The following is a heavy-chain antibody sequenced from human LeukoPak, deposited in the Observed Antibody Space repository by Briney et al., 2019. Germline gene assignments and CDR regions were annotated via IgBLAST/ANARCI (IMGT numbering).Heavy chain of an antibody. Sequence: GRSLRLSCAASGFTFSGYRMNWVRQAPGEGLEWVSSISGSSSYIYYADSVKGRFTISRDNAKNSLYLQMNSLRAEDTAVYYCAGIYYGSGSFDYWGQGTLVTVSS. CDR3: AGIYYGSGSFDY. CDR2: ISGSSSYI. V-gene: IGHV3-21*01. J-gene: IGHJ4*02. CDR1: GFTFSGYR. D-gene: IGHD3-10*01.